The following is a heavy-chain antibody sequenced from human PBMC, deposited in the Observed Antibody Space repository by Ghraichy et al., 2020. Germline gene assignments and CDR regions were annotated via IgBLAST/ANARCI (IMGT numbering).Heavy chain of an antibody. V-gene: IGHV3-23*01. CDR2: ISSSGGNT. CDR3: AKIGATGQWYFDL. Sequence: GESLNISCAASGFTFSSSGMSWLRQAPGKGLEWVSSISSSGGNTYYADSVKGRLTISRDNSKNTLYLQMNSLTAEDSAVHYCAKIGATGQWYFDLWGRGTLVTVSS. D-gene: IGHD3-9*01. CDR1: GFTFSSSG. J-gene: IGHJ2*01.